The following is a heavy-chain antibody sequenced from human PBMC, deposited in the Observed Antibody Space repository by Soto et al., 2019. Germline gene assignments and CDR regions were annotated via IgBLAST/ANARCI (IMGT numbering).Heavy chain of an antibody. J-gene: IGHJ6*02. CDR2: ISGSGGST. CDR3: ATDFGPGSSSWWNGMDV. V-gene: IGHV3-23*01. Sequence: EVQLLESGGGLVQPGGSLRLSCAASGFTFSSYAMSWVRQAPGKGLEWVSAISGSGGSTYYADSVKGRFTISRDNSKNELYLQMNSLRAEDTAVYYCATDFGPGSSSWWNGMDVWGQGPTVTVSS. CDR1: GFTFSSYA. D-gene: IGHD6-13*01.